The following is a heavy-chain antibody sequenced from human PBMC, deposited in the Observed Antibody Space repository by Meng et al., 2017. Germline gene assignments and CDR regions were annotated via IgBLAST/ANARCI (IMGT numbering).Heavy chain of an antibody. V-gene: IGHV3-23*01. Sequence: GESLKISCAASGFTFSSYAMSWVRQAPGKGLEWVSAISGSGGSTYYADSVKGRFTISRDNSKNTLYLQMNSLRAEDTAVYYCARDGSRITIFGVVIVNYFDYWGQGTLVTVSS. CDR3: ARDGSRITIFGVVIVNYFDY. CDR1: GFTFSSYA. CDR2: ISGSGGST. J-gene: IGHJ4*02. D-gene: IGHD3-3*01.